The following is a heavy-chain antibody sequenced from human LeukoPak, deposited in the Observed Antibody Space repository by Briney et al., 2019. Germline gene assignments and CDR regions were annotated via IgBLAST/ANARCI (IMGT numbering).Heavy chain of an antibody. V-gene: IGHV4-34*01. CDR2: INHSGSS. J-gene: IGHJ6*02. Sequence: KPSETLSLTCGVYGGSVSGYYWSWIRQPPGGGLEWIGEINHSGSSNYNPSLKSRVTISLDTPKSQFSLKLSSVTAADTAVYYCARAPLYSGGSGWSIYYFYAMDVWGQGTTVTVSS. D-gene: IGHD6-19*01. CDR3: ARAPLYSGGSGWSIYYFYAMDV. CDR1: GGSVSGYY.